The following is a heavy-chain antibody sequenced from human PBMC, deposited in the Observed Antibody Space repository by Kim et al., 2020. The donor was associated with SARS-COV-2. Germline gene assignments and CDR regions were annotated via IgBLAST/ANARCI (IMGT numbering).Heavy chain of an antibody. Sequence: SETLSLTCAVYGGSFSGYYWSWIRQPPGKGLEWIGEINHSGSTNYNPSLKSRVTISVDTSKNQFSLKLSSVTAADTAVYYCATESQPAATIFIGGFDLWGRGTLVTVSS. CDR2: INHSGST. D-gene: IGHD2-2*01. V-gene: IGHV4-34*01. CDR3: ATESQPAATIFIGGFDL. J-gene: IGHJ2*01. CDR1: GGSFSGYY.